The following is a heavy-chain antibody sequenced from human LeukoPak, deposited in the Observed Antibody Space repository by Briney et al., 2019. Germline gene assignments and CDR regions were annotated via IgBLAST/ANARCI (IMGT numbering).Heavy chain of an antibody. CDR2: ISYDGSNE. J-gene: IGHJ6*03. D-gene: IGHD6-6*01. V-gene: IGHV3-30*03. Sequence: GGSLRLSCAASGFTFSSYGMHWVRQAPGKGLEWVAVISYDGSNEYYADSVKGRFTISRDNSKNTLYLQMNSLRAEDTAVYYCASPSIAARYYYMDVWGKGTTVTVSS. CDR3: ASPSIAARYYYMDV. CDR1: GFTFSSYG.